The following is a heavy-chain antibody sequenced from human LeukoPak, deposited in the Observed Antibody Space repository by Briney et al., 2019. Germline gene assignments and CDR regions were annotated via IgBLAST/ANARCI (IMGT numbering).Heavy chain of an antibody. V-gene: IGHV4-59*01. CDR3: ARAKRYFDRLSHFDY. CDR2: IYYSGST. D-gene: IGHD3-9*01. Sequence: SETLSLTCTVSGGSISSYYWSWIRQPPGKGLEWIGYIYYSGSTNYNPSLKSRVTISVDTSKNQFSLKLSSVTAADTAVYYCARAKRYFDRLSHFDYWGQGTLVTVSS. J-gene: IGHJ4*02. CDR1: GGSISSYY.